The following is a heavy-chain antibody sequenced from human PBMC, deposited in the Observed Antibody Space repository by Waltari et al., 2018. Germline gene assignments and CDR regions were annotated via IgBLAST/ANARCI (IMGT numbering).Heavy chain of an antibody. J-gene: IGHJ4*02. CDR3: AREPDSRTFDY. Sequence: QVQLVQSGAEVKKPGASVKVSCKASGYTFTGYYMHWVRQAPGQGLECMGWINPNSGGTNDEQKLQGRVTMTRDTSISTAYMELSRLRSDDTAVYYCAREPDSRTFDYWGQGTLVTVSS. V-gene: IGHV1-2*02. CDR1: GYTFTGYY. D-gene: IGHD3-22*01. CDR2: INPNSGGT.